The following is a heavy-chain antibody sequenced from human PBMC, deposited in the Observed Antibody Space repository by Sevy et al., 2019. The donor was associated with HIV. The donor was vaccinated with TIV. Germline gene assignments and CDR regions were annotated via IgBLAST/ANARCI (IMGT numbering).Heavy chain of an antibody. CDR1: GFAFSSHA. CDR3: ARDGGYSIKWYPLY. CDR2: ISYEGTET. J-gene: IGHJ4*01. D-gene: IGHD6-13*01. Sequence: GGSLRLSCAASGFAFSSHAMHWVRQAPGKGLEWVAVISYEGTETFYAASVEGRFTISRDNSKNMLSLQISSLRTEDTAVDYCARDGGYSIKWYPLYWGHGTLVTVSS. V-gene: IGHV3-30-3*01.